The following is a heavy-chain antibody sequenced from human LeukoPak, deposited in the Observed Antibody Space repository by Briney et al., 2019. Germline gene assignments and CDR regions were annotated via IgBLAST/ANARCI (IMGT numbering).Heavy chain of an antibody. D-gene: IGHD3-3*01. CDR3: AISSSGDNGYYYGMDV. V-gene: IGHV3-53*04. CDR1: GFTVSSNY. CDR2: IYSDGST. J-gene: IGHJ6*02. Sequence: QPGGSLRLSCAASGFTVSSNYMSWVRQAPGKGLEWVSLIYSDGSTYYADSVKGRFSISRRNSKNTLYLQMNSLRAEDTAVYYCAISSSGDNGYYYGMDVWGQGTTVTVSS.